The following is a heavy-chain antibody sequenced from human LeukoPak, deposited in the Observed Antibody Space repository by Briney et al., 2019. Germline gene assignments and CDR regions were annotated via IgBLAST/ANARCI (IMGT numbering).Heavy chain of an antibody. CDR3: ASFGISWRSSY. J-gene: IGHJ4*02. CDR1: GFSFSSHW. D-gene: IGHD2-21*01. V-gene: IGHV3-74*01. CDR2: ISDDGSYT. Sequence: SGGSLRLSCAASGFSFSSHWVHWVRQAPGKGLVWVSRISDDGSYTSNVDSVKGRFTISRDNVNNMLYPHMNSLRAEDTAVYYCASFGISWRSSYWGQGTLVTVSS.